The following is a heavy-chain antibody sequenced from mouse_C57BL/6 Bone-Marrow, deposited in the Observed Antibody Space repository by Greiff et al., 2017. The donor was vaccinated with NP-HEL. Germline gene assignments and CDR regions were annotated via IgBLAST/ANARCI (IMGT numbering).Heavy chain of an antibody. Sequence: EVQLVESGGGLVQPKGSLKLSCAASGFTFNTYAMHWVRQAPGKGLEWVARIRSKSSNYATYYADSVKDRFTISRDDSQSMLYLQMNNLKTEDTAMYYCVTGYAHDYAMDYWGQGTSVTVSS. J-gene: IGHJ4*01. V-gene: IGHV10-3*01. CDR2: IRSKSSNYAT. CDR3: VTGYAHDYAMDY. D-gene: IGHD2-2*01. CDR1: GFTFNTYA.